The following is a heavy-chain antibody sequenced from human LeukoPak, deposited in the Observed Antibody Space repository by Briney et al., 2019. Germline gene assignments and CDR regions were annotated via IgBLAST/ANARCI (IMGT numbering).Heavy chain of an antibody. CDR3: AKEVSGYDILTGYTYYFDY. D-gene: IGHD3-9*01. J-gene: IGHJ4*02. Sequence: GGSLRLSCAASGFTFSSYAMSWVRQAPGKGLEWVSGISGSGGSTHYADSVKGRFTISRDNSKNTLYLQMNSLRAEDTAVYYCAKEVSGYDILTGYTYYFDYWGQGTLVTVSS. CDR1: GFTFSSYA. V-gene: IGHV3-23*01. CDR2: ISGSGGST.